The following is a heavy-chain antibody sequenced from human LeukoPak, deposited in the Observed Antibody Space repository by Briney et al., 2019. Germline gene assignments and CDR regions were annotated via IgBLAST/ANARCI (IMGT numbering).Heavy chain of an antibody. J-gene: IGHJ4*02. CDR1: GHPYTLYG. Sequence: GASVKVSCKASGHPYTLYGIIGVRQAPGQGLEWMGWISAYNGNTNYAQKVQGRVTMTTDTATSTAYMGLRSVRTGIAAVYYCGRAATIAVAVVYWGQGTLVTVSS. D-gene: IGHD6-19*01. CDR3: GRAATIAVAVVY. V-gene: IGHV1-18*01. CDR2: ISAYNGNT.